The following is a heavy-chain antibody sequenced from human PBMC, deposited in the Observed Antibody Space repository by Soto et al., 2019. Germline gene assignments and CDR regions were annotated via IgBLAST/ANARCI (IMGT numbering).Heavy chain of an antibody. CDR1: GFTFSSYG. V-gene: IGHV3-30*03. J-gene: IGHJ4*02. D-gene: IGHD3-22*01. Sequence: PWGSLRLSCAASGFTFSSYGMHWVRQAPGKGLEWVAVISSDGSDKYYVDSVKGRFTISRDNAKNSLYLQMNSLRAEDTAVYYCERPTYYYGSSGPTAYWGQGTLGTVSS. CDR3: ERPTYYYGSSGPTAY. CDR2: ISSDGSDK.